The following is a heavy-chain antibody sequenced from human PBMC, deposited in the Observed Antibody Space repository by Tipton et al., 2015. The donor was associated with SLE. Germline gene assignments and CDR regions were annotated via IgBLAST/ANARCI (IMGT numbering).Heavy chain of an antibody. CDR3: ARVIVPATADAFDI. D-gene: IGHD2-2*01. CDR2: IYTSGST. J-gene: IGHJ3*02. V-gene: IGHV4-4*07. Sequence: TLSLTCTVSGGSISSYYWSWIRQPAGKGLEWIGRIYTSGSTNYNPSLKSRVTMSVDTSKNQFSLKLSSVTAADTAVYYCARVIVPATADAFDIWGQGTMVTVSS. CDR1: GGSISSYY.